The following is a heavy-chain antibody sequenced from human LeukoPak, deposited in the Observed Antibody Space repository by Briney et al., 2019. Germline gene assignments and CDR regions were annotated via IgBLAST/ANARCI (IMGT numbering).Heavy chain of an antibody. Sequence: GESLKISCKGSGYPFTSYWFGWVRQMPGKGLGWRGLIYPGDSDARYSPSFEGEVTFPVDTSMNTPYLQWGSLKAADSAIYYCAGYSSSWYGVVYWGQGTLVTVSS. D-gene: IGHD6-13*01. CDR2: IYPGDSDA. CDR1: GYPFTSYW. CDR3: AGYSSSWYGVVY. J-gene: IGHJ4*02. V-gene: IGHV5-51*01.